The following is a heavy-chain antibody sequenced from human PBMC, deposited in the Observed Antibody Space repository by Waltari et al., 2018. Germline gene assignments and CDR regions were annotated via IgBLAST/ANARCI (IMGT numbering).Heavy chain of an antibody. CDR3: ARDLFYYDSSGDWYFDL. CDR2: IYHSGST. CDR1: GYSISSGYS. V-gene: IGHV4-38-2*02. D-gene: IGHD3-22*01. J-gene: IGHJ2*01. Sequence: QVQLQESGPGLVKPSETLSLTCAVSGYSISSGYSWGWLRQPPGKGLEWIGSIYHSGSTYYNPSLKSRVTISVDTSKNQFSLKLSSVTAADTAVYYCARDLFYYDSSGDWYFDLWGRGTLVTVSS.